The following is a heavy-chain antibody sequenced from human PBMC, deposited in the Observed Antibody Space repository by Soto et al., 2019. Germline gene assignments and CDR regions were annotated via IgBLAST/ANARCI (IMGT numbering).Heavy chain of an antibody. Sequence: SETLSLTCTVSGGSISSYYWSWIRQPPGKGLEWIGYIYYSGSTNYNPSLKSRVTISVDTSKNQFSLKLSSVTAADTVVYYCARDREYYYDSSGLNYYYYGMDVWGQGTTVTVSS. J-gene: IGHJ6*02. CDR2: IYYSGST. CDR3: ARDREYYYDSSGLNYYYYGMDV. CDR1: GGSISSYY. V-gene: IGHV4-59*01. D-gene: IGHD3-22*01.